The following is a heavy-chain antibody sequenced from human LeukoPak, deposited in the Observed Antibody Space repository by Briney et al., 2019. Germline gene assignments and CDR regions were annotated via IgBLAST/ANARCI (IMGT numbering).Heavy chain of an antibody. Sequence: SETLSLTCTVSGGSISSRSYYWGWIRQPPGKGLEWIGSIYYSGSTNYNPSLKSRVTISVDTSKNQFSLKLSSVTAADTAVYYCARDLHSSSHNWFDPWGQGTLVTVSS. D-gene: IGHD6-6*01. CDR1: GGSISSRSYY. CDR3: ARDLHSSSHNWFDP. J-gene: IGHJ5*02. V-gene: IGHV4-39*07. CDR2: IYYSGST.